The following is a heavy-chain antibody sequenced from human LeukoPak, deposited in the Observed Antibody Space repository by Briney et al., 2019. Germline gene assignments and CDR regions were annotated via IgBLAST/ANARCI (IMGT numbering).Heavy chain of an antibody. CDR3: ARGFFDNWFDP. J-gene: IGHJ5*02. CDR2: INPISGGT. CDR1: GYTFTGYY. Sequence: GASVKVSCKASGYTFTGYYMHWVRQAPGQGLEWMGWINPISGGTNSAEKFQGRVTMTRDTPLSTAYMELSRLRFDDTAVYYCARGFFDNWFDPWGQGTLVTVSS. V-gene: IGHV1-2*02. D-gene: IGHD3-3*01.